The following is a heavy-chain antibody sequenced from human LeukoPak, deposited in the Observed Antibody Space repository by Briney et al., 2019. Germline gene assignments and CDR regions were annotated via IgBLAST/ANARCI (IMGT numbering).Heavy chain of an antibody. V-gene: IGHV3-33*01. Sequence: GGSLRLSCAASGFTFSGYGMHWVRQAPGKGLEWVAVIWYDGSNDDYADSVKGRFTISRDNSKNTLYLQMDSLRAEDTAMYYCARSIPRYDGSAYYPDYWGQGTLVTVSS. J-gene: IGHJ4*02. D-gene: IGHD3-22*01. CDR1: GFTFSGYG. CDR2: IWYDGSND. CDR3: ARSIPRYDGSAYYPDY.